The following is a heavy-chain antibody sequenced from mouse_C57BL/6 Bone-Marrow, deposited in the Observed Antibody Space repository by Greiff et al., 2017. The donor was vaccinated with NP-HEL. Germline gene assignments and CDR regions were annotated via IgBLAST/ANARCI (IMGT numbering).Heavy chain of an antibody. J-gene: IGHJ3*01. CDR1: GFSLTSYG. CDR2: IWSGGST. V-gene: IGHV2-2*01. D-gene: IGHD3-2*02. CDR3: ARTSAQRTWFAY. Sequence: QVQLQQSGPGLVQPSQSLSITCTVSGFSLTSYGVHWVRQSPGKGLEWLGVIWSGGSTDYNAAFISRLSISKDNSKSQVFFKMNSLQADDTAIYYCARTSAQRTWFAYWGQGTLVTVSA.